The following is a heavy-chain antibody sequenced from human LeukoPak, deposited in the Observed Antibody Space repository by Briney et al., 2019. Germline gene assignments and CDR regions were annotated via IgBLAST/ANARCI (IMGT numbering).Heavy chain of an antibody. D-gene: IGHD3-3*01. J-gene: IGHJ5*02. CDR2: INRSGRA. CDR1: GFTFNTFW. Sequence: ESLRLSCAASGFTFNTFWMTWLRQPPGKGLEWIGDINRSGRAVYNTSLKSRVIISVDTSKNQFSLKVNSVTAADTAVYYCARHKIVITMLGVHRWFDPWGQGTLVAVSS. V-gene: IGHV4-34*01. CDR3: ARHKIVITMLGVHRWFDP.